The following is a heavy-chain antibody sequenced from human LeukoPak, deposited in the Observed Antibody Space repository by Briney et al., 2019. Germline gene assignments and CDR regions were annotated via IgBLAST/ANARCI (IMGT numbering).Heavy chain of an antibody. CDR2: ISAYNGNT. Sequence: GASVKVSCKASGYTFTSYGISWVRQAPGQGLEWMGWISAYNGNTNYAQKLQGRVTMTTDTSTSTAYMELRSLRSDDTAVYYCARDDIIKQWEYSSGYTFDYWGQGTLVTVSS. D-gene: IGHD3-22*01. J-gene: IGHJ4*02. V-gene: IGHV1-18*01. CDR3: ARDDIIKQWEYSSGYTFDY. CDR1: GYTFTSYG.